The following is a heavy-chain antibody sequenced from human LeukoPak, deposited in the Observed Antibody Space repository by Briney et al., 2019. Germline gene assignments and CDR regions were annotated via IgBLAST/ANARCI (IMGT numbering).Heavy chain of an antibody. D-gene: IGHD3-3*01. CDR1: GGTFSSYA. Sequence: ASVKVSCKASGGTFSSYAISWVRQAPGQGLEWMGWINPNSGGTNYAQKFQGRVTMTRDTSISTAYMELSRLRSDDTAVYYCARPHYDFWSGYPKYYYYMDVWGKGTTVTVSS. CDR2: INPNSGGT. J-gene: IGHJ6*03. CDR3: ARPHYDFWSGYPKYYYYMDV. V-gene: IGHV1-2*02.